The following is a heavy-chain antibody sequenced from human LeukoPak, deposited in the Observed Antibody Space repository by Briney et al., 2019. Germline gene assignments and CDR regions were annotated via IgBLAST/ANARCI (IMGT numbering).Heavy chain of an antibody. CDR2: IYHSGST. Sequence: SETLSLTCTVSGGSISSGGYYWSWIRQPPGKGLEWIGYIYHSGSTYYNPSLKSRVTISVDRSKNQFSLKLSSVTAADTAVYYCAGMGSDDAFDIWGQGTMVTVSS. J-gene: IGHJ3*02. CDR1: GGSISSGGYY. CDR3: AGMGSDDAFDI. D-gene: IGHD1-26*01. V-gene: IGHV4-30-2*01.